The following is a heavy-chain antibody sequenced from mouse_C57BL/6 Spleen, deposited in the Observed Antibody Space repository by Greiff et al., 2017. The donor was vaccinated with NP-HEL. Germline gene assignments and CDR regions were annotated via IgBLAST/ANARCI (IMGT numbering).Heavy chain of an antibody. J-gene: IGHJ2*01. CDR2: INPSNGGT. Sequence: QVQLQQPGPELVKPGASVKLSCKASGYTFTSYWMHWVKQRPGQGLEWIGNINPSNGGTNYNEKFKSKATLTVDKSSSTAYMQLSSLTSEDSAVYYCARSLYDYEGYFDYWGQGTTLTVSS. D-gene: IGHD2-4*01. CDR1: GYTFTSYW. V-gene: IGHV1-53*01. CDR3: ARSLYDYEGYFDY.